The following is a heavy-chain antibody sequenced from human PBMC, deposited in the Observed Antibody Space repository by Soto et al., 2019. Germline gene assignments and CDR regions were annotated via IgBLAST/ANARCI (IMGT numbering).Heavy chain of an antibody. D-gene: IGHD5-18*01. CDR3: ARDHPHSYGVYYFDY. Sequence: SETMSLTCPVSGGTLSNYYLSWIRPNPGKGLEWIGYIYSSGSTHYNPSLQSRVTISIDTSKNQVSLKVNSVTAADTAVYYCARDHPHSYGVYYFDYWGQGTPVTVSS. J-gene: IGHJ4*02. CDR1: GGTLSNYY. CDR2: IYSSGST. V-gene: IGHV4-59*01.